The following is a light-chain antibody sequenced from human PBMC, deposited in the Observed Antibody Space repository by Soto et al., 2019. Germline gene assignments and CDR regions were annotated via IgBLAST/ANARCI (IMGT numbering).Light chain of an antibody. CDR3: QQYNNWLFT. CDR2: GAS. V-gene: IGKV3-15*01. CDR1: QSVSSN. J-gene: IGKJ4*01. Sequence: IVMTQSPATLSVSPGERATLSCRASQSVSSNLAWYQQKPGQAPRLLIYGASTRATGIPARFSGSGSGTEFTLTISSLQSEDFAIYYCQQYNNWLFTFGGGTKVDIK.